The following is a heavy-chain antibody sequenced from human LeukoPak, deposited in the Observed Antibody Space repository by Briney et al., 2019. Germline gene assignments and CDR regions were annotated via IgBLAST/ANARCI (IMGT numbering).Heavy chain of an antibody. Sequence: ASVKVSCKASGYTFTSYGISWVRQAPGQGLEWMGWINPNSGGTNYAQKFQGRVTMTRDTSISTAYMELSRLRYDDTAVYYCARGPHLFLTNYFIAYWGQGTLVTVSS. V-gene: IGHV1-2*02. CDR2: INPNSGGT. CDR1: GYTFTSYG. CDR3: ARGPHLFLTNYFIAY. D-gene: IGHD3-9*01. J-gene: IGHJ4*02.